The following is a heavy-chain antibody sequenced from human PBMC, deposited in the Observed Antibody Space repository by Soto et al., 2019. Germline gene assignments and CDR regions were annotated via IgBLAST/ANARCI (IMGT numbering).Heavy chain of an antibody. CDR2: INAGNGNT. J-gene: IGHJ4*02. D-gene: IGHD3-10*01. CDR1: GYTFTSYA. V-gene: IGHV1-3*01. Sequence: ASVKVSCKASGYTFTSYAMHWVRQAPGQRLEWMGWINAGNGNTKYSQKFQGRVTITRDTSASTAYMELSSLRSEDTAVYYCARVRTSWFGNKSPLDYWGQGTLVTVSS. CDR3: ARVRTSWFGNKSPLDY.